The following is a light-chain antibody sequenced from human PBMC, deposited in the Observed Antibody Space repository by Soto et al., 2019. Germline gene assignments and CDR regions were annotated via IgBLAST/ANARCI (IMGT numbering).Light chain of an antibody. CDR1: SSDVGSYNR. J-gene: IGLJ2*01. CDR2: EVT. V-gene: IGLV2-18*02. CDR3: ISYTTDTTLV. Sequence: QSVLTQPPSVSGSPGQSVTISCTGTSSDVGSYNRVSWYQQPPGTAPKLMIYEVTNRPSGVPDRFSGTKSGNTASLTISGLQAEDEADYYCISYTTDTTLVFGGGTKLTVL.